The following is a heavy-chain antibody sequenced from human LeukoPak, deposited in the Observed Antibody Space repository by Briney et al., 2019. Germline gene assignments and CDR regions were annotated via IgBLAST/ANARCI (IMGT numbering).Heavy chain of an antibody. J-gene: IGHJ6*03. V-gene: IGHV1-8*01. D-gene: IGHD1-26*01. CDR1: GYTFTSYD. CDR3: ARRGIAVVPYSGSYYPYYYYYYTDV. CDR2: MNPNSGNT. Sequence: ASVKVSYKASGYTFTSYDINWVRQATGQGLEWMGWMNPNSGNTGHAQKFQGRVTRTRNTSISTAYKELSSLRSEDTAVYYCARRGIAVVPYSGSYYPYYYYYYTDVWGKGATVTVSS.